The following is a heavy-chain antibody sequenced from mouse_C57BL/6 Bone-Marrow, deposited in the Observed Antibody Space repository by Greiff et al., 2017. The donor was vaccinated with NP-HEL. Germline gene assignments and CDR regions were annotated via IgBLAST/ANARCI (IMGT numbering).Heavy chain of an antibody. J-gene: IGHJ3*01. CDR1: GYAFSSSW. CDR3: ARKWAY. D-gene: IGHD1-3*01. Sequence: QVQLQQSGPELVKPGASVKISCKASGYAFSSSWMNWVKQRPGKGLEWIGRIYPGDGDTNYNGKFKGKATLTADKSSSTAYMQLSSLTAEDSAVYFCARKWAYWGQGTLVTVSA. CDR2: IYPGDGDT. V-gene: IGHV1-82*01.